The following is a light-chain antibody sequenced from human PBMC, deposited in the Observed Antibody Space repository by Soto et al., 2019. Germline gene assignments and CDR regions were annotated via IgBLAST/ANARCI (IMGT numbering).Light chain of an antibody. CDR3: KEYPNWQLIT. CDR2: GAS. V-gene: IGKV3-20*01. Sequence: EIVLTQSPGTLSLYQEERATLSCGASQSGSSSYLAWYQQTPGQAPRLLIYGASSRATGIPARFSGSWSGTEFSQNSRSRKECDFVVYYCKEYPNWQLITFGAGTRLEIK. J-gene: IGKJ5*01. CDR1: QSGSSSY.